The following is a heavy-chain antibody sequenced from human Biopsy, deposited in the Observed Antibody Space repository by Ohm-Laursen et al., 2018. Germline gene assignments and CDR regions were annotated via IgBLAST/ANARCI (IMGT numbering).Heavy chain of an antibody. Sequence: SDTLSLTCAVYGGSFNGYFWSWIRQPPGKGLEWIGDITQSGSTNYSPSLKSRVTISVDTAKEQFSLSLRSVTAADTAVYYCARVPLPGIGAAYQGRFLYGMDVWGQGTTVSVSS. V-gene: IGHV4-34*01. D-gene: IGHD6-13*01. J-gene: IGHJ6*02. CDR2: ITQSGST. CDR1: GGSFNGYF. CDR3: ARVPLPGIGAAYQGRFLYGMDV.